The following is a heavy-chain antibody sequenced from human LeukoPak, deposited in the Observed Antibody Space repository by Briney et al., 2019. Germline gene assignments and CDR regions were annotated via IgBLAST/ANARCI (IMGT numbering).Heavy chain of an antibody. Sequence: GASVKVSCKGSGGTFSSYTISWVRQAPGQGLEWMGRIIPILGIANYAQKFQGRVTITADKSTSTAYMELSSLRSEDTAVYYCARDGGCSSTSCYLFDYWGQGTLVTVSS. CDR1: GGTFSSYT. CDR2: IIPILGIA. D-gene: IGHD2-2*01. V-gene: IGHV1-69*04. J-gene: IGHJ4*02. CDR3: ARDGGCSSTSCYLFDY.